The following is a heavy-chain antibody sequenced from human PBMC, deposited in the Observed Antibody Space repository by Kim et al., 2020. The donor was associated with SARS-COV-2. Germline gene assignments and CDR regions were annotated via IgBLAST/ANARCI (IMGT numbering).Heavy chain of an antibody. CDR2: ISSTGSTI. V-gene: IGHV3-48*03. D-gene: IGHD3-10*01. CDR1: GFTFSSYE. Sequence: GGSLRLSCAASGFTFSSYEMNWVRQAPGTGLEWVSYISSTGSTIYYADSVKFRFTISRDNAKNSLYLQMNSLRAEDTAVYYCARKLLWFGTPHGMDVWGQGTTVTVSS. CDR3: ARKLLWFGTPHGMDV. J-gene: IGHJ6*02.